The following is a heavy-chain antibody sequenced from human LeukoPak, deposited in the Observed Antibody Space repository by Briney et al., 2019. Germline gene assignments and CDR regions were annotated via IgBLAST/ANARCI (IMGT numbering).Heavy chain of an antibody. D-gene: IGHD2-2*01. CDR2: ISSSSDHI. V-gene: IGHV3-21*01. Sequence: GGSLRLSCAASGSTFSSYSMNWVRQAPGKGLEWVSSISSSSDHIAYADSVKGRFTIARDNAKNALYLQVNSLRAEDTAVYYCARGVVPAAFDYWGQGTLVTVSS. J-gene: IGHJ4*02. CDR3: ARGVVPAAFDY. CDR1: GSTFSSYS.